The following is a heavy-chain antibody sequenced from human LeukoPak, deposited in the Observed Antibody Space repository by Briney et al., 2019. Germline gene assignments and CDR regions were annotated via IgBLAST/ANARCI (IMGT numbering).Heavy chain of an antibody. D-gene: IGHD3-3*01. Sequence: GGSLRLSCAASGFTFRSYWMHWVRHAPGKGLVWVSRINHDGSSTRYADSVRGRFTISRDNSKNTLYLQMNSLRAEDTAIYYFAKRTFDYDFWSGFDYWGQGTLVTVSS. J-gene: IGHJ4*02. V-gene: IGHV3-74*01. CDR3: AKRTFDYDFWSGFDY. CDR1: GFTFRSYW. CDR2: INHDGSST.